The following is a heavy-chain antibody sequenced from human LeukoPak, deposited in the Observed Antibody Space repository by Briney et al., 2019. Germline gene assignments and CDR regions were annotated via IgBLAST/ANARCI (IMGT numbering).Heavy chain of an antibody. J-gene: IGHJ6*03. CDR2: ISYDGSNK. Sequence: GGSLRLSCAASGFTFSSYGMHWVRQAPGKGLEWVAVISYDGSNKYYADSVKGRFTISRDNSKNTLYLQMNSLRAEDTAVYYCAKAHSSSWYIYYYYMDVWGKGTTVTISS. CDR3: AKAHSSSWYIYYYYMDV. CDR1: GFTFSSYG. D-gene: IGHD6-13*01. V-gene: IGHV3-30*18.